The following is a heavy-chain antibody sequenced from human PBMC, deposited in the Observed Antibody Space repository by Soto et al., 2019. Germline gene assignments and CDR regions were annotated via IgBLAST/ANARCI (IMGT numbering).Heavy chain of an antibody. D-gene: IGHD3-16*01. CDR1: GYTFTSYA. V-gene: IGHV1-3*05. CDR3: ARSPTFGGFDI. J-gene: IGHJ3*02. Sequence: QVQLVQSGAEEKKPGASVKVSCKASGYTFTSYAMHWVRQAPGQRLEWRGWINAGNGNTKYSQKFQGRVTITRDTSASTAYRELSSLRSEDTAVYYCARSPTFGGFDIGGQGTMVTVSS. CDR2: INAGNGNT.